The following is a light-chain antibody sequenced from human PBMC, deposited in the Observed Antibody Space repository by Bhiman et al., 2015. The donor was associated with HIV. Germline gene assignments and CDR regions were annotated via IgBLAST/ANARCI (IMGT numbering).Light chain of an antibody. CDR2: DVS. J-gene: IGLJ1*01. Sequence: QSALTQPASVSGSPGQSITISCTGTSRDVGGYNYVSWYQQHPGKAPKLMIYDVSNRPSGVSNRFSGSKSGNTASLTISGLQAEDEADYYCGSYSSSSTLLFGTGTKVTVL. V-gene: IGLV2-14*03. CDR3: GSYSSSSTLL. CDR1: SRDVGGYNY.